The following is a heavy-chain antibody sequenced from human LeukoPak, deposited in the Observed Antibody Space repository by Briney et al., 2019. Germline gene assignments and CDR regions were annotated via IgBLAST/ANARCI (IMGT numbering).Heavy chain of an antibody. CDR1: GGSFSGYY. CDR2: INHSGST. V-gene: IGHV4-34*01. CDR3: ARRAMVRGVMGKFDY. J-gene: IGHJ4*02. D-gene: IGHD3-10*01. Sequence: SETLSLTCAVYGGSFSGYYWSWIRQPPGKGLEWIGEINHSGSTNYIPSLKSRVTISVDTSKNQFSLKLSSVTAADTAVYYCARRAMVRGVMGKFDYWGQGTLVTVSS.